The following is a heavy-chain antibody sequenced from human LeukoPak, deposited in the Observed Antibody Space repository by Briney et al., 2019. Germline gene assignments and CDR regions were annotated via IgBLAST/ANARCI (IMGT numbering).Heavy chain of an antibody. Sequence: SETLSLTCAVSGGSITSSNWWSWVRQPPGKGLEWIGEIYHSGTTNYNPSLKNRVTMSVDTSRNQISLNLSSVTAADTAVYYCARVAPSGYDCYFDYWGQGTLVTVSS. V-gene: IGHV4-4*02. CDR1: GGSITSSNW. J-gene: IGHJ4*02. CDR2: IYHSGTT. CDR3: ARVAPSGYDCYFDY. D-gene: IGHD5-12*01.